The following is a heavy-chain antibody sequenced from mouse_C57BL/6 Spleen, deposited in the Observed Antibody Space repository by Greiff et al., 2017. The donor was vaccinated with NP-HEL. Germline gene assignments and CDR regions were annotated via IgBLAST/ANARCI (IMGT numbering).Heavy chain of an antibody. V-gene: IGHV5-17*01. CDR1: GFTFSDYG. CDR2: ISSGSSTI. D-gene: IGHD2-3*01. CDR3: ARDDGYPCAY. J-gene: IGHJ3*01. Sequence: VQLKESGGGLVKPGGSLKLSCAASGFTFSDYGMHWVRQAPEKGLEWVAYISSGSSTIYYADTVKGRFTISRDNAKNTLFLQMTSLRSEDTAMYYCARDDGYPCAYWGQGTLVTVSA.